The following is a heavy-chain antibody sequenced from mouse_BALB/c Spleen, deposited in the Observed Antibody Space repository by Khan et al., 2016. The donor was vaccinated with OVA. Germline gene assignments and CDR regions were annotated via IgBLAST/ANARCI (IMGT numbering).Heavy chain of an antibody. CDR3: TRFGYLFAY. V-gene: IGHV1-5*01. J-gene: IGHJ3*01. CDR2: IYPGNSDT. D-gene: IGHD2-2*01. Sequence: VRLQQSGTVLARPGTSVKMSCKASGYTFTSYCTHWVKQRPGQGLEWIGAIYPGNSDTSYNQKFKGKAKLTAVTSTSTAYMELSSLTNEDSAVYYCTRFGYLFAYWGQGTLVTVSA. CDR1: GYTFTSYC.